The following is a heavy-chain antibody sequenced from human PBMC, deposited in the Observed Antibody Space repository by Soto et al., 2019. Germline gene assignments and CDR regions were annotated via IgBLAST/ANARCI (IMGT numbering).Heavy chain of an antibody. CDR3: ALGWRSWVVGYAATPRVARGLDY. D-gene: IGHD6-13*01. Sequence: GGSLRLSCAASGFTFSSYSMNWVRQAPGKGLEWVSYISSSSSTIYYADSVKGRFTISRDNAKNSLYLQMNSLRAEDTAVYYCALGWRSWVVGYAATPRVARGLDYWGQGTLVTVSS. CDR1: GFTFSSYS. J-gene: IGHJ4*02. CDR2: ISSSSSTI. V-gene: IGHV3-48*01.